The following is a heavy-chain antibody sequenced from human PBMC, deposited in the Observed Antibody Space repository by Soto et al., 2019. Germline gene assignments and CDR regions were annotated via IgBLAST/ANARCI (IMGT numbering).Heavy chain of an antibody. D-gene: IGHD6-19*01. Sequence: GVSLRLSCAASGFTFSSYWMSWVRQAPGKGLEWVANIKQDGSEKYYVDSVKGRFTISRDNAKNSLYLQMNSLRAEDTAVYYCARALWVVGREDDAFDIWGQGTMVTVSS. V-gene: IGHV3-7*01. CDR2: IKQDGSEK. J-gene: IGHJ3*02. CDR1: GFTFSSYW. CDR3: ARALWVVGREDDAFDI.